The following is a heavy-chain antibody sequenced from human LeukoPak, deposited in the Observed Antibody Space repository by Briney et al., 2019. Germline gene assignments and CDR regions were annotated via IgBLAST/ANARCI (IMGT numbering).Heavy chain of an antibody. V-gene: IGHV3-74*01. CDR3: ARAPSEIGGYYPEYFRH. CDR2: IKSDGST. J-gene: IGHJ1*01. D-gene: IGHD3-22*01. Sequence: GGYLRLSCAASGFTFSTYWMHWVRQAPGQGLVWVSRIKSDGSTNYADSVKGRFTISRDNAKNTVSLQMNSLRPEDTGVYYCARAPSEIGGYYPEYFRHWGQGTLVTVSS. CDR1: GFTFSTYW.